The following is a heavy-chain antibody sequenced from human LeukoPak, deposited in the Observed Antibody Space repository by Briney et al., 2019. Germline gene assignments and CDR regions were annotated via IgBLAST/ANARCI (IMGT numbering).Heavy chain of an antibody. Sequence: SETLSLTCTVSGGSISSGGYYWSWIRQHPGKGLEWIGYIYYSGSTYYNPSLKSRVTISVDTSKNQFSLKLSSVTAADTAVYYCARLPPRSGSYYTTPIDYWGQGTLVTVSS. CDR2: IYYSGST. CDR1: GGSISSGGYY. CDR3: ARLPPRSGSYYTTPIDY. V-gene: IGHV4-31*03. D-gene: IGHD3-10*01. J-gene: IGHJ4*02.